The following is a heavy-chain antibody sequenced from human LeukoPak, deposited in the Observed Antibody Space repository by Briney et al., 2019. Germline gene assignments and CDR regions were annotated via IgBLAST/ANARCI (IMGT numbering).Heavy chain of an antibody. D-gene: IGHD3-9*01. V-gene: IGHV1-8*01. Sequence: GASVKVSCKASGYTFTTYDINWVRQAAGQGLEWMGWMNPNSGNTGYAQKFQGRATMPMAPSIPTAYMALSSLKSEDTALYYCARGLLGILTGYLYWGQGTLVTVSS. CDR3: ARGLLGILTGYLY. CDR2: MNPNSGNT. J-gene: IGHJ4*02. CDR1: GYTFTTYD.